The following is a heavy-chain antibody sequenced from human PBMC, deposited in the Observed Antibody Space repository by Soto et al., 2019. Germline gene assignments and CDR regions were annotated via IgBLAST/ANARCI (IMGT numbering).Heavy chain of an antibody. J-gene: IGHJ4*02. CDR2: IKQDGSDR. V-gene: IGHV3-7*01. CDR1: GFSLSDYW. CDR3: ARGRGWLHDY. Sequence: EVQLVESGGGWVQPGGSLRLSCAASGFSLSDYWMNWVRQDPGNGLEWVAIIKQDGSDRYYVDSVKGRFTVSRDNAKHSLYRQMISLRVDDTALYYCARGRGWLHDYWGQGTLVTVSS. D-gene: IGHD6-19*01.